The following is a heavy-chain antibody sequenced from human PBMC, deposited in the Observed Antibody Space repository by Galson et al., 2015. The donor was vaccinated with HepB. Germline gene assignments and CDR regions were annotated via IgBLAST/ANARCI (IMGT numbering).Heavy chain of an antibody. V-gene: IGHV1-2*02. Sequence: SVKVSCKASGYTFTGYYMHWVRQAPGQGLEWMGWINPNSGGTNYAQKFQGRVTMTRDTSISTAYMELSRLRSDDTAVYYCARRYCSSTSCRYWYFDLWGRGTLVTVSS. CDR1: GYTFTGYY. CDR3: ARRYCSSTSCRYWYFDL. J-gene: IGHJ2*01. D-gene: IGHD2-2*01. CDR2: INPNSGGT.